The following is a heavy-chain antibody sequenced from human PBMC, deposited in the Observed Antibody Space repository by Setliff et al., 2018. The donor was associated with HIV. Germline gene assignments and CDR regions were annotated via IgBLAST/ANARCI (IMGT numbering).Heavy chain of an antibody. D-gene: IGHD3-9*01. Sequence: SETLSLTCTVSGGSITNGGYYWSWIRQPAGKGLEWIGHIYTSGSTNFNPSLKSRVTISMDMSKNQFSLKLTSLTAADTAVYYCARGSGTFYDVLTFGPWGQGTLVTVPQ. CDR1: GGSITNGGYY. J-gene: IGHJ4*02. CDR3: ARGSGTFYDVLTFGP. CDR2: IYTSGST. V-gene: IGHV4-61*09.